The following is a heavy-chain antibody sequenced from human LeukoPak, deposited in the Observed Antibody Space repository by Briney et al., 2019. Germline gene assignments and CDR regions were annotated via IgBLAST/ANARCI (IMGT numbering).Heavy chain of an antibody. J-gene: IGHJ5*02. CDR1: GGTFSSYA. CDR2: IIPILGIA. V-gene: IGHV1-69*04. D-gene: IGHD6-13*01. CDR3: ARAGSSSWSISTNWFDP. Sequence: GASVKVSCKASGGTFSSYAISWVRQAPGQGLEWMGRIIPILGIANYAQKSQGRVTITADKSTSTAYMELSSLRSEDTAVYYCARAGSSSWSISTNWFDPWGQGTLVTASS.